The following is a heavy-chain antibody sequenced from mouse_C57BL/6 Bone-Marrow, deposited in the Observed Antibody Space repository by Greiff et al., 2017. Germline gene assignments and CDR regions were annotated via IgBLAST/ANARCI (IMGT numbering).Heavy chain of an antibody. Sequence: EVQLLESGPGLAKPSPSLSLSCSATGYSITSDSWNWIRKFPGNKLEYMGYIIHSGSTYYYPSPYSRISISRDTSKNQDYLQLNSVTTEDTATYYGARGGASHYSPYYCAMDYWGQGTSVTVSS. D-gene: IGHD2-12*01. J-gene: IGHJ4*01. CDR2: IIHSGST. V-gene: IGHV3-8*01. CDR3: ARGGASHYSPYYCAMDY. CDR1: GYSITSDS.